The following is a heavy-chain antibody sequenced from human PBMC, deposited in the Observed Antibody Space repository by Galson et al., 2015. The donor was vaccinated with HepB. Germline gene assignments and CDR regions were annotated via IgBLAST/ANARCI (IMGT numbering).Heavy chain of an antibody. J-gene: IGHJ4*02. CDR2: ISSSGSTI. CDR1: GFTFSSYE. V-gene: IGHV3-48*03. Sequence: SLRLSCAASGFTFSSYEMNWVRQAPGKGLEWVSYISSSGSTIYYADSVKGRFTISRDNAKNSLYLQMNSLRAEDTAVYYCARVIEQLGEIDYWGQGTLVTVSS. D-gene: IGHD6-6*01. CDR3: ARVIEQLGEIDY.